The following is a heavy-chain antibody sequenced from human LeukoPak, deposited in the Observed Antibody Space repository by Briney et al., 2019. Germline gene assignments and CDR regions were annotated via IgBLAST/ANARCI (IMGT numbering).Heavy chain of an antibody. J-gene: IGHJ4*02. CDR2: IYYSGST. Sequence: SQTLSLTCTVSGGSISSGDYYWSWIRQPPGKGLEWIGYIYYSGSTYYNPSLKSRVTMSVDTSKNQFSLKLSSVTAADTAVYYCARVIYYGSGSYIGEVDYWGQGTLVTVSS. V-gene: IGHV4-30-4*01. CDR3: ARVIYYGSGSYIGEVDY. CDR1: GGSISSGDYY. D-gene: IGHD3-10*01.